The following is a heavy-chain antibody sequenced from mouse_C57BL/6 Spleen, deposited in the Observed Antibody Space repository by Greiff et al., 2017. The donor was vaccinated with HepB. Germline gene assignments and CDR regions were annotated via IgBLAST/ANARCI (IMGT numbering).Heavy chain of an antibody. CDR2: IDPSDSET. Sequence: QVQLQQPGAELVRPGSSVKLSCKASGYTFTSYWMHWVKQRPIQGLEWIGNIDPSDSETHYNQKFKDKATLTVDKSSSTAYMQLSSLTSEDSAVYYCARSYYGSKFLFDYWGQGTTLTVSS. D-gene: IGHD1-1*01. CDR1: GYTFTSYW. V-gene: IGHV1-52*01. J-gene: IGHJ2*01. CDR3: ARSYYGSKFLFDY.